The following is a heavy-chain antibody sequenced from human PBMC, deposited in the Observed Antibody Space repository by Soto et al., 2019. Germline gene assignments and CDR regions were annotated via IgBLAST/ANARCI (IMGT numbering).Heavy chain of an antibody. CDR3: ARGTMLPFWYFDL. V-gene: IGHV1-69*01. J-gene: IGHJ2*01. CDR1: GGTFISYA. Sequence: QVQLVQSGAEVKKPGSSVKVSCKAYGGTFISYAISWVRQAPGQGLEWMGGIIPIFGTANYAQKFQGRDTITADESTSTAYRELSSLRSEDTAVYYCARGTMLPFWYFDLCGRGTLVTVSS. D-gene: IGHD2-8*01. CDR2: IIPIFGTA.